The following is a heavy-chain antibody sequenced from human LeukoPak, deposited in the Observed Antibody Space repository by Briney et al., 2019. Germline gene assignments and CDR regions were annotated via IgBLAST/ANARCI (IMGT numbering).Heavy chain of an antibody. V-gene: IGHV3-43*01. D-gene: IGHD2-2*03. CDR2: ISWDAGST. CDR3: AKDSSTSGWILEY. Sequence: HPGGSLRLSCAASGFTFDDCTMHWVRQAPGKGLEWVSVISWDAGSTVYADSVKGRFTISRDNSKNSLYLQMNSLRTDDTALYYCAKDSSTSGWILEYWGQGTLVTVSS. CDR1: GFTFDDCT. J-gene: IGHJ4*02.